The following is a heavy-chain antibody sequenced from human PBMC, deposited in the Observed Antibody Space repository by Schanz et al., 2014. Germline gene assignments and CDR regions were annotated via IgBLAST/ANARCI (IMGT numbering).Heavy chain of an antibody. CDR1: GFTFGNFF. V-gene: IGHV3-33*08. Sequence: VQLVESGGGLVQPGGSLRLSCAASGFTFGNFFMSWVRQVPGKGLEWVAVVCYDGSKKYYADSVKGRFTISRDNAKNSLYLEMTSLRGEDTAVYYCARENLNWEAFDIWGQGTVVTVSS. CDR2: VCYDGSKK. J-gene: IGHJ3*02. D-gene: IGHD7-27*01. CDR3: ARENLNWEAFDI.